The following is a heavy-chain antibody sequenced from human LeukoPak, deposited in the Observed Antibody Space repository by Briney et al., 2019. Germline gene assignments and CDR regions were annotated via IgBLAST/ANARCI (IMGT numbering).Heavy chain of an antibody. V-gene: IGHV4-30-2*06. CDR2: IYHSGST. CDR3: ARIPDYGSGYDY. CDR1: GGSISSGGYY. Sequence: SETLSLTCTVSGGSISSGGYYWSWIRQSPGKGLGWIGYIYHSGSTYYNPSLKSRVTISVDTSKNQFSLKLSSVTAADTAVYYCARIPDYGSGYDYWGQGTLVTVSS. J-gene: IGHJ4*02. D-gene: IGHD3-22*01.